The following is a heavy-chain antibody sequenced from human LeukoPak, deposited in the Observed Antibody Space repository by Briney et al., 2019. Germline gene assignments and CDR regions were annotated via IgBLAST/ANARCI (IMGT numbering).Heavy chain of an antibody. CDR3: ARYTTVTNWFDP. V-gene: IGHV3-21*01. CDR1: GFTFSSYS. Sequence: KTGGSLRLSCAASGFTFSSYSMNWVRQAPGKGLEWVSSISSSSSYIYYVYSVKGRFTISRDNAKNSLYLQMNSLRAEDTAVYYCARYTTVTNWFDPWGQGTLVTVSS. J-gene: IGHJ5*02. D-gene: IGHD4-11*01. CDR2: ISSSSSYI.